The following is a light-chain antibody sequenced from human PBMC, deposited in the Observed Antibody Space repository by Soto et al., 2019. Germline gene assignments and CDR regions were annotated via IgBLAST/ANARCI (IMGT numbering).Light chain of an antibody. CDR2: KDS. CDR3: QSADSSGTYRGV. V-gene: IGLV3-25*03. Sequence: YELTQPPSVSVSPGQTARITCSGDALPKQYAYWYQQKPGQAPVLVIYKDSERPSGIPERFSGSSSGTTVTLTISGVQAEDEADYYCQSADSSGTYRGVFGGGTKVTVL. CDR1: ALPKQY. J-gene: IGLJ3*02.